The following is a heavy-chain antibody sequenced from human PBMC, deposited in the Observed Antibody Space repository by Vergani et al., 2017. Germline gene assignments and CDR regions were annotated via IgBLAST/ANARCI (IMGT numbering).Heavy chain of an antibody. J-gene: IGHJ4*02. V-gene: IGHV3-23*01. Sequence: EVQLLESGGGLVQPGGSLRLSCAASGFTFSSYAMSWIRQAPGKGLEWVSAISGSGGSTYYADSVKGRFTISRDNSKNTLNLQMNSLRAEDTAVYYCAKALRFLDNYIPIDYWGQGTLVTVSS. D-gene: IGHD3-3*01. CDR2: ISGSGGST. CDR3: AKALRFLDNYIPIDY. CDR1: GFTFSSYA.